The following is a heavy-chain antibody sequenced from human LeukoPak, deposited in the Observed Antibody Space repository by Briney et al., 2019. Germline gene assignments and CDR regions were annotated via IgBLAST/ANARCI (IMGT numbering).Heavy chain of an antibody. Sequence: GSLRLSCAASGFTLSSHTMNWVRQAPGRGLEWVSAISTNDIQYADSVKGRFTISRDNAKNSLYLQMDSLRAEDTAVYYCARESRGYDILTGKYHRGYYSYYMDVWGKGTTVTVSS. CDR3: ARESRGYDILTGKYHRGYYSYYMDV. D-gene: IGHD3-9*01. J-gene: IGHJ6*03. V-gene: IGHV3-21*01. CDR1: GFTLSSHT. CDR2: ISTNDI.